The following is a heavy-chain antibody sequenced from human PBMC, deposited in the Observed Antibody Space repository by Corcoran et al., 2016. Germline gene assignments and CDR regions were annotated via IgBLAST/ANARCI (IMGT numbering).Heavy chain of an antibody. Sequence: QVQLQQWGAGLLKPSETLSLTCAVYGGSFSGYYWSWIRQPPGKGLEWIGEINHSGSTNYNPSLKSRVTISVDTSKNQFSLKLSSVTAAATAVYYCARDRGSSGWPRVGMDVWGQGTTVTVSS. V-gene: IGHV4-34*01. D-gene: IGHD6-19*01. CDR3: ARDRGSSGWPRVGMDV. CDR2: INHSGST. J-gene: IGHJ6*02. CDR1: GGSFSGYY.